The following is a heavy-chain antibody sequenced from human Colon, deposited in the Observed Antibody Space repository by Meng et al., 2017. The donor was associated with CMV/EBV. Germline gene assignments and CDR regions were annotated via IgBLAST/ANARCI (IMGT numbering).Heavy chain of an antibody. V-gene: IGHV7-4-1*02. J-gene: IGHJ4*02. D-gene: IGHD3-10*01. CDR1: GYNFANYA. CDR3: ARDYYYGSGLDY. CDR2: INTNPGSP. Sequence: QVRLVKSGSEWKKPGASVKVAFEVSGYNFANYAINWVRQAPGQGLEWMGWINTNPGSPTYAQGFTGRFVFSFAPSVNTAYLQISSLKADDTAVYFCARDYYYGSGLDYWGQGTLVTVSS.